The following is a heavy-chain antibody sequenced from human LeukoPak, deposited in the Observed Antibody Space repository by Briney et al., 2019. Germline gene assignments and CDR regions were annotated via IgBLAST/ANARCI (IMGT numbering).Heavy chain of an antibody. J-gene: IGHJ2*01. D-gene: IGHD3-9*01. V-gene: IGHV3-7*01. Sequence: PGGSLRLSCAASGFTFSTYWMSWVRRAPGKGLEWLAVIKYDGTEKYYVDSVKGRFTIARDNAKNSVYLQVNSLRVEDTAVYFCARDYLYGIDWHSMKAWYFDFWGRGTQVTVSS. CDR3: ARDYLYGIDWHSMKAWYFDF. CDR2: IKYDGTEK. CDR1: GFTFSTYW.